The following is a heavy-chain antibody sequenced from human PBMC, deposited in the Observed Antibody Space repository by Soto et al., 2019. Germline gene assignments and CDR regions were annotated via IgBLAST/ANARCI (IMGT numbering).Heavy chain of an antibody. D-gene: IGHD3-22*01. Sequence: QVQLQESGPGLVKPSETLSLTCAVSGDSISSYYCMWIRQPPGKGLESIGYLYYGRSANYTPSLKSRVTLSVDTSTNQYSLTLSSMTAADTAVYYCALRSMAVVPEYWGQGTLVTVSS. V-gene: IGHV4-59*01. CDR3: ALRSMAVVPEY. CDR1: GDSISSYY. CDR2: LYYGRSA. J-gene: IGHJ4*02.